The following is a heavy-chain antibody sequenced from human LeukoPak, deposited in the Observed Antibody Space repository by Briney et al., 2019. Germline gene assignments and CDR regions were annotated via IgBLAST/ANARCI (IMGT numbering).Heavy chain of an antibody. Sequence: PSETLSLTCTVSGGSISGRSYYWGWLRQPPGKGLVWIGSIYYSGSTYYNPPLKSRVTISVDTSQNQFSLNVISVTAADTAVYYCARGRYCSDSGCYGNWFDPWGQGTLDTVSS. CDR3: ARGRYCSDSGCYGNWFDP. CDR1: GGSISGRSYY. J-gene: IGHJ5*02. V-gene: IGHV4-39*01. CDR2: IYYSGST. D-gene: IGHD2-2*01.